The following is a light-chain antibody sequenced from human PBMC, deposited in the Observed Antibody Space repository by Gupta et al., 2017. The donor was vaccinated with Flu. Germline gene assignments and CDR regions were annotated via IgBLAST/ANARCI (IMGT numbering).Light chain of an antibody. CDR1: QSISSW. CDR3: QQYDSTWT. Sequence: DIQLTQSPSTLSASVGDRVTITCRASQSISSWLAWYQQKPGRAPKLLIYMASSLQSGVPFRFSGSGSGTEFALTISSLQPEDFATYYGQQYDSTWTFGQGTMVELK. CDR2: MAS. V-gene: IGKV1-5*03. J-gene: IGKJ1*01.